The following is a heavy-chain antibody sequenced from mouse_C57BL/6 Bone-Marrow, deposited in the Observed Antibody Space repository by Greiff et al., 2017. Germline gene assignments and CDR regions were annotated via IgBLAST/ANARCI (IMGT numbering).Heavy chain of an antibody. J-gene: IGHJ2*01. Sequence: QVQLQQPGAELVMPGAAVKLSCKASGYTFTSYWMHWVKQRPGQGLEWIGEIDPSDSYTNYNQKFKGKSTLTVDKSSSTAYMRLSSLTSEDAAVYYCARATGWDYFDYWGQGTTLTVSS. CDR1: GYTFTSYW. D-gene: IGHD4-1*01. CDR3: ARATGWDYFDY. V-gene: IGHV1-69*01. CDR2: IDPSDSYT.